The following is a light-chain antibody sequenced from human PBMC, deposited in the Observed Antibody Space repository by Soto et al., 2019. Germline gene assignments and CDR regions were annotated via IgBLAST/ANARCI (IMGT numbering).Light chain of an antibody. CDR1: SSDVGGYNY. J-gene: IGLJ2*01. CDR2: AVS. Sequence: QSALTQPRSVSGSPGQSVTISCTGTSSDVGGYNYVSWCQQHPGKAPKLIIYAVSGRPSGVTDPFSGSKSGNTASLTISGLQADGEADYYFFLFAGYYTLVFGGGTKVTVL. CDR3: FLFAGYYTLV. V-gene: IGLV2-11*01.